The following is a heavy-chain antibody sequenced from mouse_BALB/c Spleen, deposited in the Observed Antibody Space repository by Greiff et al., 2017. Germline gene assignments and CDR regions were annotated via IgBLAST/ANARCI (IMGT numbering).Heavy chain of an antibody. CDR3: ARVSYYGSSYDYAMDY. V-gene: IGHV1-66*01. J-gene: IGHJ4*01. Sequence: VQLQQSGPELVKPGASVKISCKASGYSFTSYYIHWVKQRPGQGLEWIGWIFPGSGNTKYNEKFKGKATLTADTSSSTAYMQLSSLTSEDSAVYCCARVSYYGSSYDYAMDYWGQGTSVTVSS. CDR1: GYSFTSYY. CDR2: IFPGSGNT. D-gene: IGHD1-1*01.